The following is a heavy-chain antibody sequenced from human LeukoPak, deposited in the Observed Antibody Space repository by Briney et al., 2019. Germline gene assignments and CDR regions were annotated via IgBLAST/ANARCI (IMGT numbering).Heavy chain of an antibody. CDR1: GGSISSYY. D-gene: IGHD6-13*01. Sequence: SETLSLTCTVSGGSISSYYWSWIRQAPGKGLEWIGYVHDSGSTSYNPSLKSRVTISIDTSKKHFSLRLRSVTAADTAVYYCARGAQEGLGTSSWYIWFDPWGQGTLVTVSS. CDR2: VHDSGST. V-gene: IGHV4-59*08. J-gene: IGHJ5*02. CDR3: ARGAQEGLGTSSWYIWFDP.